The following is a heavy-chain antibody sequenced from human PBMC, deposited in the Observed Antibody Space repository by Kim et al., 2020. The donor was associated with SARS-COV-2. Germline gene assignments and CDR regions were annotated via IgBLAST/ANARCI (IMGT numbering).Heavy chain of an antibody. Sequence: SRKSRATISVATSKNQFSLKLSSVAAADTAVYYCARVGHSSSSPENWFDPWGQGTLVTVSS. V-gene: IGHV4-34*04. J-gene: IGHJ5*02. CDR3: ARVGHSSSSPENWFDP. D-gene: IGHD6-6*01.